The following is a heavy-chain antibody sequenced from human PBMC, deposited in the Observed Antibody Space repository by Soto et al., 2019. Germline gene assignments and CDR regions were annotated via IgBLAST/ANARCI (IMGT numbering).Heavy chain of an antibody. D-gene: IGHD5-18*01. Sequence: SETLSLTCTVSGGSISSSNYYWAWIRQPPGKGLEWIGNISYSGSTYYTPSLKSRVSISVDTSKNQLSLSLSSVTAADTAVYYCPRQDKAINTFTCFDPWGPGTLVTVSS. CDR1: GGSISSSNYY. J-gene: IGHJ5*02. CDR2: ISYSGST. CDR3: PRQDKAINTFTCFDP. V-gene: IGHV4-39*01.